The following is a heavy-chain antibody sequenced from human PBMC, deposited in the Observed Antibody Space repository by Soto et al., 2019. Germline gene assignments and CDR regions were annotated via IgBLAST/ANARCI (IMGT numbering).Heavy chain of an antibody. CDR1: GFTFSSYG. J-gene: IGHJ5*02. CDR3: ARDGVYSSSWYLAGNWFDP. CDR2: IWYDGSNK. V-gene: IGHV3-33*01. D-gene: IGHD6-13*01. Sequence: QVQLVESGGGVVQPGRSLRLSCAASGFTFSSYGMHWVRQAPGKGLEWVAVIWYDGSNKYYADSVKGRFTISRDNSKNTLYLQMNSLRAEDTAVYYCARDGVYSSSWYLAGNWFDPWGQGTLVTVSS.